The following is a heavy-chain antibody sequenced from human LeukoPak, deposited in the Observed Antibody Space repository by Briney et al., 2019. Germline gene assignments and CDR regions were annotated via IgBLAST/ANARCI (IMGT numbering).Heavy chain of an antibody. CDR3: ARQSSSGGSGVFDP. CDR2: INHSGST. CDR1: GGSFSGYY. V-gene: IGHV4-34*01. Sequence: SETLSLTCAVYGGSFSGYYWSWIRQPPGKGLEWIGEINHSGSTNYNPSLKSRVTISVDTSKNQFSLKLSSVTAADTAVYYCARQSSSGGSGVFDPWGQGTLVTVSS. J-gene: IGHJ5*02. D-gene: IGHD6-25*01.